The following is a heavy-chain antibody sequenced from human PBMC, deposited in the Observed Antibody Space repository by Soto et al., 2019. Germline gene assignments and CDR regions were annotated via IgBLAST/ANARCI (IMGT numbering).Heavy chain of an antibody. J-gene: IGHJ4*02. CDR1: GFTFSSYA. CDR2: ISYDGSNK. V-gene: IGHV3-30-3*01. D-gene: IGHD3-10*01. Sequence: VQLVESGGGVVQPGRSLRLSCAASGFTFSSYAMHWVRQAPGKGLEWVAVISYDGSNKYYADSVKGRFTISRDNSKNTLYLQMNSLRAEDTAVYYCARGGKNYYGSGSLYYWGQGTLVTVSS. CDR3: ARGGKNYYGSGSLYY.